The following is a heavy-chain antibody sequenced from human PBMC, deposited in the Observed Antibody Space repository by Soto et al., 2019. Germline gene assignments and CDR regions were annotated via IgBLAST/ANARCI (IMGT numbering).Heavy chain of an antibody. CDR1: GFTFSFYA. V-gene: IGHV3-23*01. J-gene: IGHJ4*02. CDR2: LGVSGGSA. Sequence: EVQLLESGGGWVQPGGSLRLSCEASGFTFSFYAFGWVRQAPGKGLEWVSSLGVSGGSAFYIDSVKGRFAVSRDDSKNTLYLQMNSLRDEDTAIYYCVKDLGGSHSRFDYWGQGPLFTVSS. CDR3: VKDLGGSHSRFDY. D-gene: IGHD3-16*01.